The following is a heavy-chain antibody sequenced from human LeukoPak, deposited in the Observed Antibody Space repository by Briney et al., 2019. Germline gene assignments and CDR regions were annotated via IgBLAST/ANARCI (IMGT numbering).Heavy chain of an antibody. CDR2: IYYSGST. CDR1: GGSISSSSYY. V-gene: IGHV4-61*05. CDR3: ARGVAVAGIPI. J-gene: IGHJ4*02. D-gene: IGHD6-19*01. Sequence: PSETLSLTCTVSGGSISSSSYYWGWIRQPPGKGLEWIGYIYYSGSTNYNPSLKSRVTISVDTSKNQFSLKLSSVTAADTAVYYCARGVAVAGIPIWGQGTLVTVSS.